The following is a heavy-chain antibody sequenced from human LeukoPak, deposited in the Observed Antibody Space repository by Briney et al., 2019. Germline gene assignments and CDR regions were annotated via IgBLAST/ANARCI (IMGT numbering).Heavy chain of an antibody. Sequence: SETLSLTCTVSGGSISSSSYYWGWIRQPPGKGLEWIASIYYSGSTYDNPSLKSRVTISVDTSMNQFSLKLSSVTAADTAVYYCARAAAGTLLSHAFDIWGQGTMVTVSS. V-gene: IGHV4-39*07. D-gene: IGHD6-13*01. CDR2: IYYSGST. J-gene: IGHJ3*02. CDR3: ARAAAGTLLSHAFDI. CDR1: GGSISSSSYY.